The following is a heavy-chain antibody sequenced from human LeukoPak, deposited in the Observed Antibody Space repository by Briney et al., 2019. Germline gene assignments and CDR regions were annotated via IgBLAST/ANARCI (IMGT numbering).Heavy chain of an antibody. CDR3: ARGGSSPYFDY. V-gene: IGHV4-59*01. Sequence: PSETLSLTCTVSGGSISSYYWSWIRQPPGKGLEWIGYIYYSGSTNYNPSLKSRVTISVDTSKNQFPLKLSSVTAADTAVYYCARGGSSPYFDYWGQGTLVTVSS. CDR2: IYYSGST. D-gene: IGHD3-16*01. J-gene: IGHJ4*02. CDR1: GGSISSYY.